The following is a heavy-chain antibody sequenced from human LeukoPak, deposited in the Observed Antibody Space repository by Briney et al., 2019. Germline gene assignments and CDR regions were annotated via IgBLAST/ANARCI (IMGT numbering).Heavy chain of an antibody. J-gene: IGHJ6*03. D-gene: IGHD2-2*01. CDR3: ATRDPNIVVVPAAPYYYDYYMHV. Sequence: ASVKVSCKVCGYTLTELSMHWVRQAPGKGLEWMGGFDPEDGETIYAQKFQGRVTMTEDTSTDTAYKELSSLRSEDTAVYYCATRDPNIVVVPAAPYYYDYYMHVWGKGTTVTVSS. V-gene: IGHV1-24*01. CDR2: FDPEDGET. CDR1: GYTLTELS.